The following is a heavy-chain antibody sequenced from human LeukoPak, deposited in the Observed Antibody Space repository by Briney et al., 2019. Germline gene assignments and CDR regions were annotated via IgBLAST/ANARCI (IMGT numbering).Heavy chain of an antibody. Sequence: GGSLRLSCAASGFTFSSYWMSWVRQAPGKGLEWVAVISYDGSNKYYADSVKGRFTISRDNSKNTLYLQMNSLRAEDTAVYYCVVVVAATNYYFDYWGQGTLVTVSS. CDR1: GFTFSSYW. CDR2: ISYDGSNK. CDR3: VVVVAATNYYFDY. V-gene: IGHV3-30*03. D-gene: IGHD2-15*01. J-gene: IGHJ4*02.